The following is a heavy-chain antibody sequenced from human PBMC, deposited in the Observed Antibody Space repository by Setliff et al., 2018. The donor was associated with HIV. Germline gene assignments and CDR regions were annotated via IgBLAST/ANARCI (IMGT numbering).Heavy chain of an antibody. CDR1: GYPFSGYG. V-gene: IGHV1-18*01. CDR3: ARGAEDLAINPPSFDYYFDY. CDR2: ISAYSGDT. J-gene: IGHJ4*02. Sequence: ASVKVSCKASGYPFSGYGISWVRQAPGQGLEWMGWISAYSGDTNYAQKFQGRVTMTRDTSISTVYMELSSLRSDDTALYFCARGAEDLAINPPSFDYYFDYWGQGTPVTVSS. D-gene: IGHD3-9*01.